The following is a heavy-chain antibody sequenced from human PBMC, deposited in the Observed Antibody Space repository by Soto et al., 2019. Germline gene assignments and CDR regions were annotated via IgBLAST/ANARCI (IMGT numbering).Heavy chain of an antibody. J-gene: IGHJ3*02. Sequence: PGGSLRLSCAASGFTFDDYAMHWVRQAPGKGLEWVSLISWDGGSTYYADSVKGRFTISRDNSKNTLYLQMNSLRAEDTAVYYCAKIRFLEWLMDAFDIWGQGTMVTVSS. CDR2: ISWDGGST. D-gene: IGHD3-3*01. CDR3: AKIRFLEWLMDAFDI. V-gene: IGHV3-43D*04. CDR1: GFTFDDYA.